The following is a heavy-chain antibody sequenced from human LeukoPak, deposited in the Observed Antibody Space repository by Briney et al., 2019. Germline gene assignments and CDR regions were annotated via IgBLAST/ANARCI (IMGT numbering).Heavy chain of an antibody. CDR2: ISAYNGNT. CDR1: GYTFTSYG. CDR3: ARSSGGPYDSSGYSHY. Sequence: ASVKVSCKASGYTFTSYGISWVRQAPGQGLEWMGWISAYNGNTNYAQKLQGRVTMTTDTSTSTAYMELRSLRSDDTAVYYCARSSGGPYDSSGYSHYWGQGTLVTVSS. J-gene: IGHJ4*02. V-gene: IGHV1-18*01. D-gene: IGHD3-22*01.